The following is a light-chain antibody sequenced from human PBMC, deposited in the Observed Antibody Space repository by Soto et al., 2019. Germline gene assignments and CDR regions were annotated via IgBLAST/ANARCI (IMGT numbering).Light chain of an antibody. Sequence: QSALTQPPSASGTPGQRVTISCSGSSSNIGTNTVNWYQQVPGTAPKLLIYTNTQRPSGVPDRFSGSKSGTSASLAISGLQSEDEADYYCAAWDDSLSGWVFGGGTKVTVL. CDR2: TNT. V-gene: IGLV1-44*01. CDR3: AAWDDSLSGWV. CDR1: SSNIGTNT. J-gene: IGLJ3*02.